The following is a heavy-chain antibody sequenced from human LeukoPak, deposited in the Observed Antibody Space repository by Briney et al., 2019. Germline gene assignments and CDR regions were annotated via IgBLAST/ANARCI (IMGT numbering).Heavy chain of an antibody. CDR2: IYYIGRT. CDR1: GDSIRSYY. J-gene: IGHJ4*02. V-gene: IGHV4-59*01. CDR3: ASAGTAAIPGYYFNY. Sequence: PSETLSLTCGVSGDSIRSYYWSWIRQPPGKGLEWIGYIYYIGRTTYNPSLKSRVTIAVNTSKNQFSLRLSSVTAADTAVYYCASAGTAAIPGYYFNYWGQGTLVTVSS. D-gene: IGHD6-13*01.